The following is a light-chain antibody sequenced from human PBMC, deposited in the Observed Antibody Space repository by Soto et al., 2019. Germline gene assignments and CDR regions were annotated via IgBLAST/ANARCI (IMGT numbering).Light chain of an antibody. CDR1: QSLLNSNGYNY. V-gene: IGKV2-28*01. CDR2: LGS. CDR3: QQRSNWPLT. Sequence: DIVVTQSPLSLPVTPGEPASISCRSSQSLLNSNGYNYLDWYLQKPGQSPQLLIYLGSNRASGVPDRFSGSGSGTDFTLTISSLEPEDFAVYYCQQRSNWPLTFGQGTRLEIK. J-gene: IGKJ5*01.